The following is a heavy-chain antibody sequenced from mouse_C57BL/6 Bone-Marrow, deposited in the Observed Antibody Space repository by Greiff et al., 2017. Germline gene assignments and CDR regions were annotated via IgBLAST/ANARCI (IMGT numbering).Heavy chain of an antibody. J-gene: IGHJ2*01. D-gene: IGHD4-1*02. Sequence: EVKLVESGGGLVKPGGSLKLSCAASGFTFSDYGMHWVRQAPEKGLEWVAYISSGSSTIYYADTVKGRFTISRDNAKNTLFLQMTSLRSEDTAMYYCARDNWDDFDYWGQGTTLTVSS. CDR3: ARDNWDDFDY. V-gene: IGHV5-17*01. CDR2: ISSGSSTI. CDR1: GFTFSDYG.